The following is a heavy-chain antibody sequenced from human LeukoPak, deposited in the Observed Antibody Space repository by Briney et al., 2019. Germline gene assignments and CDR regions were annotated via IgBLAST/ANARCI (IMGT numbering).Heavy chain of an antibody. Sequence: GGSLRLSCAASGFTFSSYAMHWVRQAPGKGLEWVAVISYDGSNKYYADSVKGRFTISRDNSKNTLYLQMNSLRAEDTAVYYCANTRGYCGGDCYPYGMDVRGQGTTVTVSS. CDR1: GFTFSSYA. J-gene: IGHJ6*02. V-gene: IGHV3-30-3*01. CDR2: ISYDGSNK. D-gene: IGHD2-21*01. CDR3: ANTRGYCGGDCYPYGMDV.